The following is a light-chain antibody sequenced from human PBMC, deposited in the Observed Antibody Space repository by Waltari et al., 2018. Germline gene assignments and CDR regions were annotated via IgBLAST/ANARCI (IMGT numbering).Light chain of an antibody. CDR2: WAS. J-gene: IGKJ4*01. Sequence: DIVMTQSPDSLAVSLGGRTTINCKSSQSVLYSSNNKNYLAWYQQKPGQPPKLLIYWASTRESVVPDRFSGSGSGTDFTLTISSLQAEDVAVYYCQQYYSPPLTFGGGTKVEIK. V-gene: IGKV4-1*01. CDR1: QSVLYSSNNKNY. CDR3: QQYYSPPLT.